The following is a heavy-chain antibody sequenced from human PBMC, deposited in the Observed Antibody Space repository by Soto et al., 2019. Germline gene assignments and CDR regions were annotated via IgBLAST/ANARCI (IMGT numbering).Heavy chain of an antibody. CDR3: ALNWYSYYFDL. CDR1: GFTFSSYG. V-gene: IGHV3-33*08. J-gene: IGHJ4*02. CDR2: IWYDGSDK. D-gene: IGHD1-1*01. Sequence: LRLSCAASGFTFSSYGMHWVRQAPGKGLEWVAVIWYDGSDKYYADSVKGRFTISRDNSKNTLYLQMNSLRAEDTAVYYCALNWYSYYFDLWGQGTLVTVSS.